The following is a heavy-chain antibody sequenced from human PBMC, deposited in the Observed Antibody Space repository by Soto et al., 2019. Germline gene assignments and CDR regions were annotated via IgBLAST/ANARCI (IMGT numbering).Heavy chain of an antibody. Sequence: QVQLVQSGGEMKKPWASVKVSCKTSGDTFTNHGISWVRQAPGPGLEWMGWISAYNGDTDYAPTFQERVTMKMDTSTSTVFLELSSLRADDKAVYYCARDLDYSNSICVDWGQGTPVTVSS. V-gene: IGHV1-18*04. CDR3: ARDLDYSNSICVD. J-gene: IGHJ4*02. CDR2: ISAYNGDT. CDR1: GDTFTNHG. D-gene: IGHD4-4*01.